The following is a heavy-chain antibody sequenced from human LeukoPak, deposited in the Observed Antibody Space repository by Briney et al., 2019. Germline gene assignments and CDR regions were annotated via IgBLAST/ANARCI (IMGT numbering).Heavy chain of an antibody. CDR1: GTSISSTYYY. V-gene: IGHV4-39*02. CDR2: IYYGGST. CDR3: ARYEYASGHFDY. D-gene: IGHD3-10*01. Sequence: SETLSLTCTVSGTSISSTYYYWGWIRQPPGMGLEWIGSIYYGGSTYHSPSLKSRVTMSVDTSKNHFSLKVGSMTAADTAVYYCARYEYASGHFDYWGQGSLVTVSS. J-gene: IGHJ4*02.